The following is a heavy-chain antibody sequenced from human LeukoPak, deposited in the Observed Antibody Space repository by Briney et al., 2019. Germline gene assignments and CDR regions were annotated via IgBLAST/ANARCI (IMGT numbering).Heavy chain of an antibody. CDR3: AREDDYGDYVILDY. V-gene: IGHV3-33*01. CDR2: IWYDGSNK. J-gene: IGHJ4*02. CDR1: GFTFSSYG. D-gene: IGHD4-17*01. Sequence: GRSLRLSCAASGFTFSSYGMHWVRQAPGKGLEWVAVIWYDGSNKYYADSVKGRFTISRDNPKNTLYLQMNSLRAEDTAVYYCAREDDYGDYVILDYWGQGTLVTVSS.